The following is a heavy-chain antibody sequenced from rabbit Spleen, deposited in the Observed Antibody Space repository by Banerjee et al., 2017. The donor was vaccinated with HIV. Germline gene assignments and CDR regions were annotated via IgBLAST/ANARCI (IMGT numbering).Heavy chain of an antibody. CDR3: ARDLVGVIGWNFYL. CDR2: IYTGSSGST. D-gene: IGHD1-1*01. J-gene: IGHJ4*01. V-gene: IGHV1S40*01. CDR1: GFSFSSSDY. Sequence: QSLEESGGDLVKPGTSLTLTCTASGFSFSSSDYMCWVRQAPGEGLEWIACIYTGSSGSTYYASWARGRFTISKTSSTTVTLQMTSLTAADTATYFCARDLVGVIGWNFYLWGPGTLVTVS.